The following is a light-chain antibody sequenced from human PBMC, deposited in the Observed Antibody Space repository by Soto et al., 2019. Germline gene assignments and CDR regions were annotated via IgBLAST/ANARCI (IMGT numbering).Light chain of an antibody. CDR3: QQYNGHSS. J-gene: IGKJ2*01. CDR1: QSVSSW. V-gene: IGKV1-5*03. CDR2: KAS. Sequence: DIQMTQSPSTLSASVGDRVTITCRASQSVSSWLAWYQQKPGKAPKLLISKASTLESGVPSRFSGSESGTEFTLTIRSLQPDDFASYYCQQYNGHSSFGQGTKLEIK.